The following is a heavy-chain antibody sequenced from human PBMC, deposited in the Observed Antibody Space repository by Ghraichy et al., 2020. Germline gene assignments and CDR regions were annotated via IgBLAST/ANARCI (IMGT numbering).Heavy chain of an antibody. CDR1: GFTVSSNY. D-gene: IGHD3-22*01. J-gene: IGHJ3*02. Sequence: GESLNISCAASGFTVSSNYMSWVRQAPGKGLEWVSVIYSGGSTYYADSVKGRFTISRHNSKNTLYLQMNSLRAEDTAVYYCAASYYYDSSGSPRGFDAFDIWGQGTMVTVSS. V-gene: IGHV3-53*04. CDR2: IYSGGST. CDR3: AASYYYDSSGSPRGFDAFDI.